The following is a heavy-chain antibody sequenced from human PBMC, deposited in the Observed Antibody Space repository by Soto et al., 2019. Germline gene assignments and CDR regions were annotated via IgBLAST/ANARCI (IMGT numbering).Heavy chain of an antibody. J-gene: IGHJ4*02. CDR1: GGSFSGYY. V-gene: IGHV4-34*01. Sequence: PSETLSLTCAVYGGSFSGYYWSWIRQPPGKGLEWIGEINHSGSTNYNPSLKSRVTISVDTSKNQFPLKLSSVTAADTAVYYCASLGGVVPAALWGQGTLVTVSS. D-gene: IGHD2-2*01. CDR2: INHSGST. CDR3: ASLGGVVPAAL.